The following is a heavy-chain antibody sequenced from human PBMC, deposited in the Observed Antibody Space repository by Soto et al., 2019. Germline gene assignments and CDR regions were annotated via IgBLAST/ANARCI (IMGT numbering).Heavy chain of an antibody. CDR1: GYGFTSYW. CDR3: ARTLWSGYPTTFYYYYGMDV. CDR2: IYPGDSDT. D-gene: IGHD3-3*01. Sequence: PGESVKISCKGSGYGFTSYWIGWVRQMPGKGLEWMGIIYPGDSDTRYSPSFQGQVTISADKSISTAYLQWSSLKASDTAMYYCARTLWSGYPTTFYYYYGMDVWGQGTTVTVSS. V-gene: IGHV5-51*01. J-gene: IGHJ6*02.